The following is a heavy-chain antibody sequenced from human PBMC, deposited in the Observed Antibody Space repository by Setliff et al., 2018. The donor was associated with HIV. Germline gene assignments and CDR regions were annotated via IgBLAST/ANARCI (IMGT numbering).Heavy chain of an antibody. V-gene: IGHV4-59*01. CDR3: ARVNRGAFDI. J-gene: IGHJ3*02. CDR1: GVSISSYY. CDR2: IYSNGGT. D-gene: IGHD1-26*01. Sequence: TSETLSLTCNVSGVSISSYYWSWIRQPPGKGLEYIGYIYSNGGTNYNPSLKSRVTISVDTSKNQFSLRLSSVTAADTAVYYCARVNRGAFDIWGQGTMVTVSS.